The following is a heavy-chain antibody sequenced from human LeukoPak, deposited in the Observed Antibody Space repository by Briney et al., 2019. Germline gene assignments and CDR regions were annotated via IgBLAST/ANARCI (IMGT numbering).Heavy chain of an antibody. CDR3: ARLTYYDFWSGYNYAFDI. D-gene: IGHD3-3*01. J-gene: IGHJ3*02. CDR1: GYTFTSYG. Sequence: VASVKVSCKASGYTFTSYGISWVRQAPGQGLEWMGWISAYNGNTNYAQKLQGRVTMTTDTSTSTAYMELSRLRSDDTAVYYCARLTYYDFWSGYNYAFDIWGQGTMVTVSS. CDR2: ISAYNGNT. V-gene: IGHV1-18*01.